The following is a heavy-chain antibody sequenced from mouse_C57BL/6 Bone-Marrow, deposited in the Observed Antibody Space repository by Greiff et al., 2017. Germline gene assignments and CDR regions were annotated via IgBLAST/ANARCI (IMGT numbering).Heavy chain of an antibody. CDR1: GFTFSDYG. V-gene: IGHV5-17*01. J-gene: IGHJ2*01. CDR2: ISSGSSTI. CDR3: AIILITTVVGGFDY. Sequence: DVKLVESGGGLVKPGGSLKLSCAASGFTFSDYGMHWVRQAPEKGLEWVAYISSGSSTIYYADTVKGRFTISRDNAKNTLFLQMTSRRSEDTAMYYCAIILITTVVGGFDYWGQGTTLTVSS. D-gene: IGHD1-1*01.